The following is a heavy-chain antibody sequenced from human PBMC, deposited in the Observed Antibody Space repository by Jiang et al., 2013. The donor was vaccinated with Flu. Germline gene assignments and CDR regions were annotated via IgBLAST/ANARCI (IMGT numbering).Heavy chain of an antibody. CDR1: GFTFNKYW. D-gene: IGHD7-27*01. V-gene: IGHV3-7*03. Sequence: VQLVESGGGLVQPGESLRLSCAASGFTFNKYWMSWVRQAPGKGLEWVANIKXDGGEKNYVDSVKGRFTISRDNAKNSVSLQMNSLRAEETALYYCALTGDRYGMDV. J-gene: IGHJ6*01. CDR2: IKXDGGEK. CDR3: ALTGDRYGMDV.